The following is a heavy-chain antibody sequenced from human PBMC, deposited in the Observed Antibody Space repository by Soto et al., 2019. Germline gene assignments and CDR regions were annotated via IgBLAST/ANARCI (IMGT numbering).Heavy chain of an antibody. CDR3: ARVPVLRYFDWLFDYYYYMDV. CDR1: GYTFTSYD. Sequence: ASVKVSCKASGYTFTSYDINWVRQATGQGLEWMGWMNPNSGNIGYAQKFQGRVTMTRNTSISTAYMELSSLRSEDTAVYYCARVPVLRYFDWLFDYYYYMDVWGKGTTVTVSS. V-gene: IGHV1-8*01. J-gene: IGHJ6*03. D-gene: IGHD3-9*01. CDR2: MNPNSGNI.